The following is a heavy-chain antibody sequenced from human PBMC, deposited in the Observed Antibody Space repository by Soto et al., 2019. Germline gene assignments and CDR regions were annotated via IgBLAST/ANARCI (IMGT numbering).Heavy chain of an antibody. V-gene: IGHV3-53*01. CDR3: ASVLLRGHYGMDV. J-gene: IGHJ6*02. D-gene: IGHD2-15*01. Sequence: EVQLVESGGGLIQPGGSLRLSCAASGFTVSSNYMSWVRQAPGKGLEWVLVIYSGGSTYYADSVKGRFTISRDNSKNTLYLQMNSLRAEDTAVYYCASVLLRGHYGMDVWGQGTTVTVSS. CDR2: IYSGGST. CDR1: GFTVSSNY.